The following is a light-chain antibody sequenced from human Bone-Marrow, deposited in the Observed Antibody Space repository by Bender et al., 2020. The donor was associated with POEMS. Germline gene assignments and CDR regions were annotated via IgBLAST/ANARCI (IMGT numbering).Light chain of an antibody. Sequence: QSALTQPASVSASPRQSITISCTGTSSDVGIYSRVSWYQQLPGNAPKLIIYEGAKRPSGVSSRFPASWSGNTTSLTISGLQPEDDGIYYCSSFTNSVLFGGGTKLTVL. V-gene: IGLV2-23*01. CDR3: SSFTNSVL. CDR1: SSDVGIYSR. J-gene: IGLJ2*01. CDR2: EGA.